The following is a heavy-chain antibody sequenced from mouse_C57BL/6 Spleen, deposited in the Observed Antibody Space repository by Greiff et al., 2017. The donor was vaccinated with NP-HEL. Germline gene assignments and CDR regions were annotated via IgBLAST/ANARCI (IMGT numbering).Heavy chain of an antibody. V-gene: IGHV5-6*01. J-gene: IGHJ2*01. CDR1: GFTFSSYG. CDR2: ISSGGSYT. Sequence: EVHLVESGGDLVKPGGSLKLSCAASGFTFSSYGMSWVRQTPDKRLEWVATISSGGSYTYYPDSVKGRFTISRDNAKNTLYLQMSSLKSEDTAMYYCARPHYYGSSYVYYFDYWGQGTTLTVSS. D-gene: IGHD1-1*01. CDR3: ARPHYYGSSYVYYFDY.